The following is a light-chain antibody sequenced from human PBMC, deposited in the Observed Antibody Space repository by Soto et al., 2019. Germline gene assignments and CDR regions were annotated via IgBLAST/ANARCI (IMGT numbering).Light chain of an antibody. Sequence: QSVLTQPASVSGSPGQSITISCTGTSRDVGGYNSVSWYQQHPGKAPKLMIYDVSNRPSGVSNRFSGSKSGNTASLTISGLQAEEEAEYYCSSYTSSSTLVFGGGTKVTVL. CDR2: DVS. CDR1: SRDVGGYNS. CDR3: SSYTSSSTLV. J-gene: IGLJ2*01. V-gene: IGLV2-14*01.